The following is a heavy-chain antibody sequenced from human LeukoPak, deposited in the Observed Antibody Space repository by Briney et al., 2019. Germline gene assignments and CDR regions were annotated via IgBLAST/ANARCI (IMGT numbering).Heavy chain of an antibody. D-gene: IGHD3-22*01. CDR1: GFTFSSYW. Sequence: GGSLRLSCAASGFTFSSYWMSWVRQAPGKGLEWVANIKQDGSEKYYVDSVKGRFTISRDNAKNSLYLQMNSLRAEDTAVYYCARGDDSSGYYPWYFDYWGQGTLVTVSS. J-gene: IGHJ4*02. V-gene: IGHV3-7*01. CDR3: ARGDDSSGYYPWYFDY. CDR2: IKQDGSEK.